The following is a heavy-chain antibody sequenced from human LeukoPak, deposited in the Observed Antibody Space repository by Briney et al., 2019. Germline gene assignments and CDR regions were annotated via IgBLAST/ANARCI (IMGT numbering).Heavy chain of an antibody. J-gene: IGHJ4*02. CDR1: GGSISSGGYY. Sequence: SETLSLTCTVSGGSISSGGYYWSRIRQHPGKGLEWIGYIYYSGSTYYNPSLKSRVTISVDTSKNQFSLKLSSVTAADTAVYYCARDRGPYSGYDSYYFDYWGQGTLVTVSS. CDR2: IYYSGST. CDR3: ARDRGPYSGYDSYYFDY. D-gene: IGHD5-12*01. V-gene: IGHV4-31*03.